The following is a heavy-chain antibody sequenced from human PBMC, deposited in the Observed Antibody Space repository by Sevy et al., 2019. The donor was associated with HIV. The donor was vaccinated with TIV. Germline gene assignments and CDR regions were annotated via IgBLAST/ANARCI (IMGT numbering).Heavy chain of an antibody. CDR2: ISWNSGSI. CDR1: GFTFDDYA. V-gene: IGHV3-9*01. Sequence: GGSLRLSCAASGFTFDDYAMHWVRQAPGKGLEWVSGISWNSGSIGYADSVKGRFTISRDNAKNSLYLQMNSLRAEDTALYYCAIIVGVSTGAFDIWGQGTMVTVSS. CDR3: AIIVGVSTGAFDI. D-gene: IGHD1-26*01. J-gene: IGHJ3*02.